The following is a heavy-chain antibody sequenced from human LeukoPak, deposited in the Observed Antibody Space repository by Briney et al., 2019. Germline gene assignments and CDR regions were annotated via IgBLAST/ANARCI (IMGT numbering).Heavy chain of an antibody. CDR3: AKRVGYSSGWYYDH. J-gene: IGHJ4*02. CDR1: GFTFSNYA. V-gene: IGHV3-23*01. Sequence: GGSLRLSCAASGFTFSNYAMSWVRQAPGKGLEWVSAVSGSGGSTYHADSVKGRFTISRDNSRNTLFLEMNSLRAEDTAVYYCAKRVGYSSGWYYDHWGQGTLVTVSS. D-gene: IGHD6-19*01. CDR2: VSGSGGST.